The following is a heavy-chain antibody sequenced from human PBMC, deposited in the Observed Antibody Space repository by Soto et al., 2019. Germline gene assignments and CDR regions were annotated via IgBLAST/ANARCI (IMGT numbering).Heavy chain of an antibody. Sequence: QVQLVESGGGVGQPGRSLRLSCAASGFTFSSYGMHWVRQAPGKGLEWVAVISYDGSNKYYADSVKGRLTNSRDNSKNTLYLQMNSLRSEDTAVYHCAKDFQIYSYGYAFDYWGQGTLVTVSS. CDR2: ISYDGSNK. V-gene: IGHV3-30*18. J-gene: IGHJ4*02. CDR3: AKDFQIYSYGYAFDY. CDR1: GFTFSSYG. D-gene: IGHD5-18*01.